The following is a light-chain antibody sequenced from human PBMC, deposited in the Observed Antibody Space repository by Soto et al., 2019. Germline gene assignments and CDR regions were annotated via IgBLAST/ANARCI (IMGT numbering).Light chain of an antibody. CDR2: GAS. Sequence: EIVLTQSPGTLSLSPGERATLSCRASQSVSSGYLAWYQQKPGQAPRLLIYGASGRATGIPDRFSGIGSGTDFHLTISTLEPEAFAVYYCQQYGSKPRTFGQETK. CDR3: QQYGSKPRT. CDR1: QSVSSGY. J-gene: IGKJ1*01. V-gene: IGKV3-20*01.